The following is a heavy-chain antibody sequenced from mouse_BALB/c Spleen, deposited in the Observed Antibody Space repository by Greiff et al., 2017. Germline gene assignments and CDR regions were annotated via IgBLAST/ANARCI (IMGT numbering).Heavy chain of an antibody. CDR1: GFSLTSYG. D-gene: IGHD1-1*01. CDR2: IWAGGST. CDR3: ARDSHINYYGSSYGDAMDY. V-gene: IGHV2-9*02. Sequence: VQLKESGPGLVAPSQSLSITCPVSGFSLTSYGVHWVRQPPGKGLEWLGVIWAGGSTNYNSALMSRLSISKDNSKSQVFLKRNSLQTDDTSMYYCARDSHINYYGSSYGDAMDYWGQGTSVTVSS. J-gene: IGHJ4*01.